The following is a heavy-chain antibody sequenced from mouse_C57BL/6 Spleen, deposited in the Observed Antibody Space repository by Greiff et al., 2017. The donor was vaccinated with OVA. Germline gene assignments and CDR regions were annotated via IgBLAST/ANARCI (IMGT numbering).Heavy chain of an antibody. CDR3: AMYYGSSYVWYFDV. V-gene: IGHV1-74*01. CDR2: IHPSDSDT. D-gene: IGHD1-1*01. Sequence: VQLQQPGAELVKPGASVKVSCKASGYTFTSYWMHWVKQRPGQGLEWIGRIHPSDSDTNYNQKFKGKATLTVDKSSSTAYMQLSSLTSEDSAVYYCAMYYGSSYVWYFDVWGTGTTVTVSS. J-gene: IGHJ1*03. CDR1: GYTFTSYW.